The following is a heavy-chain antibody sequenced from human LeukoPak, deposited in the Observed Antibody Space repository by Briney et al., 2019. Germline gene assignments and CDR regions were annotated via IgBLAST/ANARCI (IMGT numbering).Heavy chain of an antibody. V-gene: IGHV3-23*01. D-gene: IGHD2-21*01. CDR1: GFPFSRYA. Sequence: AGGSLRLSCAASGFPFSRYALNWVRRAPGKGLEWVSGISDSGGSTYYADSVKGRFTISRDNSKNMLFLQMNSLRAEDTAVYYCAKTYLLLDSNGFDYWGQGTLVTVSS. J-gene: IGHJ4*02. CDR3: AKTYLLLDSNGFDY. CDR2: ISDSGGST.